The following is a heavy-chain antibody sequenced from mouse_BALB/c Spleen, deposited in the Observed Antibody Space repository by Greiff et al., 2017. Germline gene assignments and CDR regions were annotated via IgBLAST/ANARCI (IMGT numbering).Heavy chain of an antibody. CDR3: ARSNWNVTFAY. CDR2: IWGDGST. D-gene: IGHD4-1*01. J-gene: IGHJ3*01. CDR1: GFSLTGYG. Sequence: VQRVESGPGLVAPSQSLSITCTVSGFSLTGYGVNWVRQPPGKGLEWLGMIWGDGSTDYNSALKSRLSISKDNSKSQVFLKMNSLQTDDTARYYCARSNWNVTFAYWGQGTLVTVSA. V-gene: IGHV2-6-7*01.